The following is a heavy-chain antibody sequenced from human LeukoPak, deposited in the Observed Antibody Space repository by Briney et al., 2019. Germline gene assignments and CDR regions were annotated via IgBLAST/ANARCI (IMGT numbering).Heavy chain of an antibody. CDR2: ISYDGSNK. J-gene: IGHJ4*02. CDR1: GFTFSSYA. V-gene: IGHV3-30*04. Sequence: GRSLRLSCAASGFTFSSYAMHWVRQAPGKGLEWVAVISYDGSNKYYADSVKGRFTISRDNSKNTLYLQMNSLRAEDTAVYYCARDRWLDYYGSGSLYYFDYWGQGTLVTVSS. D-gene: IGHD3-10*01. CDR3: ARDRWLDYYGSGSLYYFDY.